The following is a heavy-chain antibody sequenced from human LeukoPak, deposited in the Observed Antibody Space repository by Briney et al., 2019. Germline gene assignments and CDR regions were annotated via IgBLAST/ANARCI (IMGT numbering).Heavy chain of an antibody. Sequence: GGSLRLTCAASGFTFSSYAMSWVGQAPGKGLEWVSDISGSGGSTYYADSVKCRFTISRDNSKNTLYLQMNSLRAEDTAVYYCAKVWSRIAAAGTSFYYFDYWGQGTLVTVSS. CDR1: GFTFSSYA. CDR2: ISGSGGST. CDR3: AKVWSRIAAAGTSFYYFDY. J-gene: IGHJ4*02. V-gene: IGHV3-23*01. D-gene: IGHD6-13*01.